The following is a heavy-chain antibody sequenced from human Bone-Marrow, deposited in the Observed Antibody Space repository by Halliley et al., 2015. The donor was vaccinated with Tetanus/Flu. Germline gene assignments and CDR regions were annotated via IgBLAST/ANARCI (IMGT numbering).Heavy chain of an antibody. V-gene: IGHV4-30-2*06. D-gene: IGHD1-26*01. CDR3: ARGVGPGGYTLGYFDY. J-gene: IGHJ4*02. CDR1: GDSITSTGSS. Sequence: TLSLTCAVSGDSITSTGSSWNWIRQSPGKGLEWIGYIYASGTSYYNPSLERRVTISVDRSKNNFSLKVMSVTAADTAVYYCARGVGPGGYTLGYFDYWGQGSLVTVSS. CDR2: IYASGTS.